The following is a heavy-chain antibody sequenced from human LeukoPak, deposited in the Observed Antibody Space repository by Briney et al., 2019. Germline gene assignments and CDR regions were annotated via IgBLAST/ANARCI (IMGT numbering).Heavy chain of an antibody. CDR1: GFTFSSYE. CDR2: ISSSGSAI. J-gene: IGHJ3*02. CDR3: ARDAGAYWYYDILTGYLYPGAFDI. Sequence: GGSLRLSCAASGFTFSSYEMNWVRQAPGKGLEWVSYISSSGSAIYYADSVKGRFTISRDNAKKSLYLQMNSLRAEDTAVYYCARDAGAYWYYDILTGYLYPGAFDIWGQGTMVTVSS. D-gene: IGHD3-9*01. V-gene: IGHV3-48*03.